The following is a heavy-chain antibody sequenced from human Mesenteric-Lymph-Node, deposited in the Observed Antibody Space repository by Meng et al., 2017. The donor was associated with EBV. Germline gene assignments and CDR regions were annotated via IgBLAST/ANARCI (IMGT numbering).Heavy chain of an antibody. CDR1: GGSIRSNSDF. D-gene: IGHD3-16*02. Sequence: ERRELGPGVVKASEARSVSCLVSGGSIRSNSDFGAWIRQPPGGGLEWIGSIFNTAGTYYNPSLKSRVTISVDTSKNQFSLNLSSVTAADTAVYYCANTYRSNNLYFDYWGQGTLVTVSS. CDR3: ANTYRSNNLYFDY. V-gene: IGHV4-39*01. CDR2: IFNTAGT. J-gene: IGHJ4*02.